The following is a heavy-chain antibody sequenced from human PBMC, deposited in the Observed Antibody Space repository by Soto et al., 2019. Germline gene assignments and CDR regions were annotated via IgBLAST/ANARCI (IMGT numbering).Heavy chain of an antibody. J-gene: IGHJ6*02. Sequence: QVQLVQSGAEVKKPGSSVKVSCKASGGTFCSYAISWVRQAPGQGLEWMGGIIPIFGTANYAQKFQGRVTITADESTSTAYMELISLRSEDTAVYYCARRGPGRGYSGYEYGMDVWGQGTTVTVSS. CDR2: IIPIFGTA. D-gene: IGHD5-12*01. CDR1: GGTFCSYA. V-gene: IGHV1-69*12. CDR3: ARRGPGRGYSGYEYGMDV.